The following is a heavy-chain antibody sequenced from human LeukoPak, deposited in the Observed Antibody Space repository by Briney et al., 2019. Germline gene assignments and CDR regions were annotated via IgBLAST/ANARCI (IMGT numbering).Heavy chain of an antibody. CDR3: AREGRCSSTSCSFDY. Sequence: SVKVSCKASGGTFSSYAISWVRQAPEQGLEWVGGIIPIFGTANYAQKFQGRVTITADESTSTAYMELSSLRSEDTAVYYCAREGRCSSTSCSFDYWGQGTLVTVSS. J-gene: IGHJ4*02. D-gene: IGHD2-2*01. CDR2: IIPIFGTA. CDR1: GGTFSSYA. V-gene: IGHV1-69*13.